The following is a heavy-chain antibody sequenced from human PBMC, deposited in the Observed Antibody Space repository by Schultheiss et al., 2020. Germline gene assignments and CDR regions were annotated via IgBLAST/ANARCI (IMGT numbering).Heavy chain of an antibody. CDR1: GYTFTNYY. D-gene: IGHD4-11*01. V-gene: IGHV1-46*01. Sequence: ASVKVSCKASGYTFTNYYMNWVRQAPGQGLERMGIINPSGGSTSYAQKFQGRVTMTRDTSTSTVYMELSSLRSEDTAVYYCARAFNTVPGDCLCQGTLVNVSS. J-gene: IGHJ4*02. CDR2: INPSGGST. CDR3: ARAFNTVPGDC.